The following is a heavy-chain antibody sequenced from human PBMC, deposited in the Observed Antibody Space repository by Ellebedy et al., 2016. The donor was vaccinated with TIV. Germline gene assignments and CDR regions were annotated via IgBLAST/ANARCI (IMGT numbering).Heavy chain of an antibody. CDR3: ARREYSSALFDP. V-gene: IGHV4-59*08. J-gene: IGHJ5*02. D-gene: IGHD6-19*01. Sequence: MPSETLSLTCTVSGGSISPYYWSWIRQPPGKGLEWIGYIYYSGSTNYNPSLKSRVTISVDTSKNQFSLKLSSVTAADTAVYYCARREYSSALFDPWGQGTLVTVSS. CDR1: GGSISPYY. CDR2: IYYSGST.